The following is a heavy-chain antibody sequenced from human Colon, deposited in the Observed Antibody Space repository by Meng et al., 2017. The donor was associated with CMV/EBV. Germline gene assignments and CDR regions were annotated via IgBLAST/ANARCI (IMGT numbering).Heavy chain of an antibody. Sequence: VQRVQSGAEVKKPGASVKVSCKTSGYTFTDYYIHWVRQAPGQGLEWMGWINSISGDTNYAQKFQGRVTMTRDTSITTAYMELNSLKSDDTAVYYCGRDRHLDPWGQGTLVTVSS. CDR1: GYTFTDYY. V-gene: IGHV1-2*02. CDR2: INSISGDT. J-gene: IGHJ5*02. CDR3: GRDRHLDP. D-gene: IGHD3-3*02.